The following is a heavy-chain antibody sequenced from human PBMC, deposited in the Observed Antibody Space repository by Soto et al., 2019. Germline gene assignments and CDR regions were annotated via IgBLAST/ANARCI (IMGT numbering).Heavy chain of an antibody. CDR1: AASMSGHY. CDR3: PRGVYLSLVRTGWFDP. D-gene: IGHD3-10*01. V-gene: IGHV4-59*11. J-gene: IGHJ5*02. CDR2: TYYSGST. Sequence: QVQLRESGPGLVKPSETLSLTCIVSAASMSGHYWSWIRQPPGKGLEWIGFTYYSGSTNYNPSLKRRVTISLDTSKNQFSLKLTSVSAADTAVYYCPRGVYLSLVRTGWFDPWGQGNLVTVSS.